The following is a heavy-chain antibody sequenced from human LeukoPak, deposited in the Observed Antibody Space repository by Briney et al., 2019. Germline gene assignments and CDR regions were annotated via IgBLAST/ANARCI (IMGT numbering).Heavy chain of an antibody. J-gene: IGHJ6*03. CDR2: IYYSGST. V-gene: IGHV4-31*03. CDR1: GGSISSGGYY. CDR3: ARGGSDYDYYMDV. Sequence: SETLSLTCTVSGGSISSGGYYWSWIRQHPGKGLEWIGYIYYSGSTYYNPSLKSRVTISIDTSKNQFSLKLSSVTAADTAVYYCARGGSDYDYYMDVWGKGTTVTVSS.